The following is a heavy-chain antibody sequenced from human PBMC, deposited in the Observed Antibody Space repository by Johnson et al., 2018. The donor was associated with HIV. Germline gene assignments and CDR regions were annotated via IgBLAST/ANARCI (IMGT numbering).Heavy chain of an antibody. CDR2: IKQDGSKK. CDR1: RFSFSSYA. D-gene: IGHD5/OR15-5a*01. J-gene: IGHJ3*01. CDR3: ARPYDADVYGAFDV. V-gene: IGHV3-7*01. Sequence: VQLVESGGGLVQPGGSLRLSCVASRFSFSSYAMHWVRQAPGTGLEWVANIKQDGSKKYYVGSVRGRFTISRDNANNSLILQMNSRRVEDKSVYYCARPYDADVYGAFDVWGPGTMVIVSS.